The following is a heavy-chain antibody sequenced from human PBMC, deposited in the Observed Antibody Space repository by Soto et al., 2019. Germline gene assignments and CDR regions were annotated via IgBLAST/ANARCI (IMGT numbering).Heavy chain of an antibody. CDR2: ISWNSGSI. D-gene: IGHD2-21*01. CDR3: EKVFCVGDCAGGDYYFDF. CDR1: GFTFDDYA. V-gene: IGHV3-9*01. Sequence: EVQLVESGGGLVQPGRSLRLSCAASGFTFDDYAMHWVRQAPGKGLEWVSGISWNSGSIGYADSVKGRFTISRDNAKIARYLQMNGRRAEDTALYYCEKVFCVGDCAGGDYYFDFWGQGTLVTVSS. J-gene: IGHJ4*02.